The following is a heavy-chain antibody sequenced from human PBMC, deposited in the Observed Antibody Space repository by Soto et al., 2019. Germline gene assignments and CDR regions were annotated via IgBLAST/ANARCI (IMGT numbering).Heavy chain of an antibody. J-gene: IGHJ4*02. CDR1: GGSISSSSYY. V-gene: IGHV4-39*01. CDR3: ARQTKDDYDTSGYYLD. Sequence: SETLSLTCTVSGGSISSSSYYWAWIRQPPGKGLEWIGSSYYSGSTFYNPSLRGRVTISVDTSKNQFSLRLSSVTAADTAVYYCARQTKDDYDTSGYYLDWGQGTLVTVSS. CDR2: SYYSGST. D-gene: IGHD3-22*01.